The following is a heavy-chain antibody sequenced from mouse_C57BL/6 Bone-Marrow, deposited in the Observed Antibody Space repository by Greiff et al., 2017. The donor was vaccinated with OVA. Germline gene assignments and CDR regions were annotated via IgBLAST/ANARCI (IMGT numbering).Heavy chain of an antibody. J-gene: IGHJ2*01. Sequence: VQLVESGAELVRPGASVKLSCKASGYTFTDYYINWVKQRPGQGLEWIARIYPGSGNTYYNEKFKGKATLTAEKSSSTAYMQLSSLTSEDSAVYFCAIYYSNYVVFDYWGQGTTLTVSS. CDR1: GYTFTDYY. CDR3: AIYYSNYVVFDY. V-gene: IGHV1-76*01. CDR2: IYPGSGNT. D-gene: IGHD2-5*01.